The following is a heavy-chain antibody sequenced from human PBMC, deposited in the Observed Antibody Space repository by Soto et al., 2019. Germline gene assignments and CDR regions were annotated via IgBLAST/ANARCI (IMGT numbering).Heavy chain of an antibody. V-gene: IGHV1-69*12. CDR3: TFPTAGPRYYYYYGMDV. CDR1: GGTFSSYA. CDR2: IIPIFGTA. J-gene: IGHJ6*02. D-gene: IGHD1-26*01. Sequence: QVQLVQSGAEVKKPGSSVKVSCKASGGTFSSYAISWVRQAPGQGREWMGGIIPIFGTANYAQKFQGRVTITADESTSTAYMELSSLRSDDTAVYYCTFPTAGPRYYYYYGMDVWGQGTTVTVSS.